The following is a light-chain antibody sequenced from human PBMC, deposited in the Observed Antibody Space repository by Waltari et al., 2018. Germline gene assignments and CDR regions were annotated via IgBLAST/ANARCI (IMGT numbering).Light chain of an antibody. J-gene: IGKJ4*01. Sequence: EVVLTQSPATLSLSPGERATLPCRASQSIRTYIARYQQKPGQAPRLLIYDASKRATDIPARFSGSGSGTDFILTISSLEPEDFAIYYCQQRNNWPLTFGGGTKVEIK. CDR1: QSIRTY. CDR2: DAS. V-gene: IGKV3-11*01. CDR3: QQRNNWPLT.